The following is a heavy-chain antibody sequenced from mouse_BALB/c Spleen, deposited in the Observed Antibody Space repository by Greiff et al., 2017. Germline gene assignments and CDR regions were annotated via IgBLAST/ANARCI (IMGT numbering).Heavy chain of an antibody. CDR2: IYPGSGST. D-gene: IGHD2-2*01. V-gene: IGHV1S22*01. J-gene: IGHJ3*01. CDR3: TNYGYDGPWFAY. CDR1: GYTFTSYW. Sequence: LKQPGSELVRPGASVKLSCKASGYTFTSYWMHWVKQRPGQGLEWIGNIYPGSGSTNYDEKFKSKATLTVDTSSSTAYMQLSSLTSEDSAVYYCTNYGYDGPWFAYWGQGTLVTVSA.